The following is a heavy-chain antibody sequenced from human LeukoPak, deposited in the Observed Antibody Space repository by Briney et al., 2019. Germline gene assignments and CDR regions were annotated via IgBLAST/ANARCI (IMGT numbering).Heavy chain of an antibody. D-gene: IGHD6-13*01. V-gene: IGHV1-69*13. CDR1: GGTFSSYA. Sequence: SVKVSCKASGGTFSSYAISWVRQAPGQGLEWMGGIIPIFGTANYAQKFQGRVTITADESTSTAYMELSSLRSEDTAVYYCARVSSSWYYFDYWGQGTLVTVSS. CDR3: ARVSSSWYYFDY. J-gene: IGHJ4*02. CDR2: IIPIFGTA.